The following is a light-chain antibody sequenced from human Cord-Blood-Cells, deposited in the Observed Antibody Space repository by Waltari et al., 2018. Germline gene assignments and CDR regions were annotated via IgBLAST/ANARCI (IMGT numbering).Light chain of an antibody. CDR2: EVS. Sequence: QSALTQPASVSGSPGQSITISCTGTSSDVGRYNLVSWYQQHPGKAPKLMIYEVSTRPSGVSNRFSGSKSGNTASLTISGLQAEDEADYYCCSYAGSSTFRVFGGGTKLTVL. V-gene: IGLV2-23*02. CDR1: SSDVGRYNL. CDR3: CSYAGSSTFRV. J-gene: IGLJ3*02.